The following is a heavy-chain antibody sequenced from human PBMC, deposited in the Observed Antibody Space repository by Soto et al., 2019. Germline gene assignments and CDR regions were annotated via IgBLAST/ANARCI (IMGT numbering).Heavy chain of an antibody. Sequence: SETLSLTCTVSGGSISSSSYYWGWIRQPPGKGLEWIGSIYYSGSTYYNPSLKSRVTISVDTSKNQFSLKLSSVTAADTAVYYCARSWVRYCSGGSCYAFDIWGQGTMVTVSS. CDR1: GGSISSSSYY. V-gene: IGHV4-39*01. J-gene: IGHJ3*02. CDR3: ARSWVRYCSGGSCYAFDI. D-gene: IGHD2-15*01. CDR2: IYYSGST.